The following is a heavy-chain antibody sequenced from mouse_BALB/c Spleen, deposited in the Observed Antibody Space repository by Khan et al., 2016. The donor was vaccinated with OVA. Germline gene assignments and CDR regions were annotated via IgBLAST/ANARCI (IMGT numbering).Heavy chain of an antibody. D-gene: IGHD2-4*01. J-gene: IGHJ3*01. CDR3: ARRGYDYGQGALFAY. Sequence: QVQLKQSGPGLVQPSQSPSITCTVSGFSLTNYSVHWVRQSPGKGLEWLGVIWSAGSTDYNAAFISRLTIRKDNSRSQVFFKMNSLQPNDTAIYXCARRGYDYGQGALFAYWGQGTLVTVSA. CDR1: GFSLTNYS. CDR2: IWSAGST. V-gene: IGHV2-2*02.